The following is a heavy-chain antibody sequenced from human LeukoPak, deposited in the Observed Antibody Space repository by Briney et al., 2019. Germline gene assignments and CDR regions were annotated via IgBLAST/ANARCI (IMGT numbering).Heavy chain of an antibody. V-gene: IGHV3-23*01. CDR2: ISGSGGST. CDR3: AKDTEPYDSSYFDY. CDR1: GFTFSSYA. D-gene: IGHD3-22*01. Sequence: GGSLRLSCAASGFTFSSYAMSWVHQAPGKGLEWGSVISGSGGSTYYADSVKGRFTISRDNSKDTLYLRMNSLRAEDTAVYYCAKDTEPYDSSYFDYWGQGTLVTVSS. J-gene: IGHJ4*02.